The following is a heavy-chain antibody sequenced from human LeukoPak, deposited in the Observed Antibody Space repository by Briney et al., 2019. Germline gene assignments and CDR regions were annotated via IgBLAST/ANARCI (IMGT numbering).Heavy chain of an antibody. CDR3: ARDALYGSGDYFGY. J-gene: IGHJ4*02. D-gene: IGHD3-10*01. CDR2: INWNGGST. V-gene: IGHV3-20*04. Sequence: GGSLRLSCAASGFTFDDYGMSWVRQAPGKGLEWVSGINWNGGSTGYADSVKGRFTISRDNAKNSLYLQMNSLRAEDTALYYCARDALYGSGDYFGYWGQGTLVTVSS. CDR1: GFTFDDYG.